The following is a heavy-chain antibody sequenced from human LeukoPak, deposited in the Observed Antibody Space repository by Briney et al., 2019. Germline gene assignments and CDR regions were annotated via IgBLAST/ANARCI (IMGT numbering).Heavy chain of an antibody. CDR2: IWNDGSSQ. CDR1: HFTFSHFG. J-gene: IGHJ4*02. CDR3: AKDAQRGFDYSNSLEK. D-gene: IGHD4-11*01. Sequence: GESLRLSCVASHFTFSHFGMHWVRQAPGKGLEWVAVIWNDGSSQYYADSVKGRFTISRDNSQNTVYLQMNSLRVEETAVYYCAKDAQRGFDYSNSLEKWGQGTLVIVSS. V-gene: IGHV3-33*06.